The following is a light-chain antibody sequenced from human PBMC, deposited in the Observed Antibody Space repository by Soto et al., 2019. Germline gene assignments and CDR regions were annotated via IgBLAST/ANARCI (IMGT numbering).Light chain of an antibody. J-gene: IGKJ2*02. CDR3: QHRSDWPPICT. CDR2: DAS. Sequence: EVVLTQSPATLSLLPGESATLSCRASETISNQLAWYQQKPGQAPRLLMYDASHRVTGIPARFSGSGSGTDFTLIISSLEPADFAVYYCQHRSDWPPICTFGQGTKVDIK. V-gene: IGKV3-11*01. CDR1: ETISNQ.